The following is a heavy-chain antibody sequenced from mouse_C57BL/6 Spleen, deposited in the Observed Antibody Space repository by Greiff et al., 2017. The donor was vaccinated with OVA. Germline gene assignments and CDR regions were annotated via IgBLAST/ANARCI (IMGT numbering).Heavy chain of an antibody. Sequence: QVQLKQSGAELVKPGASVKISCKASGYAFRSYWMNWVKQRPGKGLEWIGQIYPGDGDTNYNGKFKGKATLTADKSSSTAYMQLSSLTSEDSAVYFCARHGSSYNYAMDYWGQGTSVTVSS. D-gene: IGHD1-1*01. CDR1: GYAFRSYW. CDR2: IYPGDGDT. V-gene: IGHV1-80*01. J-gene: IGHJ4*01. CDR3: ARHGSSYNYAMDY.